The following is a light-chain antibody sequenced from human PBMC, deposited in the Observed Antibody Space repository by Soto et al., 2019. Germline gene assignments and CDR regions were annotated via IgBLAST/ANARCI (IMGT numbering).Light chain of an antibody. CDR1: LDITNS. CDR3: LQTYSNPWT. V-gene: IGKV1-39*01. Sequence: DIQMTQSPSSLSASVGDRVTITCQASLDITNSLNWYQQKPGKAPKLLIYAASSLQSGVPSRFSGSGSGTDFTLTISSLQPEDFATYYCLQTYSNPWTFGQGTKVDIK. CDR2: AAS. J-gene: IGKJ1*01.